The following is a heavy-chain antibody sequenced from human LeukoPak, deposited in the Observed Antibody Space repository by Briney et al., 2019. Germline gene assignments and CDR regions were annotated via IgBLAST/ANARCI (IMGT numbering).Heavy chain of an antibody. CDR3: ANLDHYDSSGHTP. CDR1: GFTFSSYG. V-gene: IGHV3-30*18. CDR2: ISYDGSNK. D-gene: IGHD3-22*01. Sequence: GGSLRLSCAASGFTFSSYGMHWVRQAPGKGLEWVAVISYDGSNKYYADSVKGRFTISRDNSKNTLYLQMNSLRAEDTAVYYCANLDHYDSSGHTPWGQGTLVTVSS. J-gene: IGHJ5*02.